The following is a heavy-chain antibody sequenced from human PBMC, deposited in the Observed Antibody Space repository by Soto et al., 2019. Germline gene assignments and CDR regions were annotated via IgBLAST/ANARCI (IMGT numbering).Heavy chain of an antibody. J-gene: IGHJ6*02. CDR2: IIPIFGTA. D-gene: IGHD3-22*01. CDR3: AKYYYDSSGYYSDYYYGMDV. CDR1: GGTFSGYA. Sequence: GASVKVSCKASGGTFSGYAISWVRQAPGQGLEWMGGIIPIFGTANYAQKFQGRVTITADESTSTAYMELSSLRSEDTAVYYCAKYYYDSSGYYSDYYYGMDVWGQGTTVTVSS. V-gene: IGHV1-69*13.